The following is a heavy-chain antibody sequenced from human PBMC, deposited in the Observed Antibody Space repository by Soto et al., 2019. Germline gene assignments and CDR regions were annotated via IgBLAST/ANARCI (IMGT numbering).Heavy chain of an antibody. V-gene: IGHV1-2*02. CDR2: INPNSGGT. Sequence: ASVKVSCKASGYTFTGYYMHWVRQAPGQGLEWVGWINPNSGGTNYAQKFQGRVTMTRDTSISTAYMELSRLRSDDTAVYYCASLSITMVRGVISPHDYWGQGTLVTVSS. CDR1: GYTFTGYY. CDR3: ASLSITMVRGVISPHDY. J-gene: IGHJ4*02. D-gene: IGHD3-10*01.